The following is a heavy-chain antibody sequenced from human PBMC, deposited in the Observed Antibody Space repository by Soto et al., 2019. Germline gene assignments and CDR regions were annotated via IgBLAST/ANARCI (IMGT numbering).Heavy chain of an antibody. D-gene: IGHD2-2*01. J-gene: IGHJ6*03. CDR3: AKVIGGLVPAALNYYYYMDV. V-gene: IGHV3-23*01. CDR1: GFTFSSYA. CDR2: ISGSGGST. Sequence: GGSLRLSCAASGFTFSSYATSWVRQAPGKGLEWVSAISGSGGSTYYADSVKGRFTISRDNSKNTLYLQMNSLRAEDTAVYYCAKVIGGLVPAALNYYYYMDVWGKGTTVTVSS.